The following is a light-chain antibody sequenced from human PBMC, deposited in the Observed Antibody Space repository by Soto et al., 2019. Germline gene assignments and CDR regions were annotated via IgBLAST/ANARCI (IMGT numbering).Light chain of an antibody. V-gene: IGKV1-5*01. CDR3: QQYNSYSPEWT. J-gene: IGKJ1*01. CDR2: DAS. CDR1: QSISSW. Sequence: DIQMTQSPSTLSASVGDGVTITCRASQSISSWLAWYQQKPGKAPKLLIYDASSLESGVPSRFSGSGSGTEFTLTISSLQPDDFATYYCQQYNSYSPEWTFGQGTKVDIK.